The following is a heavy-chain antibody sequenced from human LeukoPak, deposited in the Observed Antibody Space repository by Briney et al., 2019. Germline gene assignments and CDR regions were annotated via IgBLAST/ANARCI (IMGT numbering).Heavy chain of an antibody. CDR3: ARSGYYYGSASYWFDP. Sequence: PSETLSLTCTVSGYSISSGYYWGWIRQPPGKGLEWIGSIYHSGSTYYNPSLKSRVTISVDTSKNQFSLKLSSVTAADTAVYYCARSGYYYGSASYWFDPWGQGTLVTVSS. D-gene: IGHD3-10*01. CDR1: GYSISSGYY. V-gene: IGHV4-38-2*02. J-gene: IGHJ5*02. CDR2: IYHSGST.